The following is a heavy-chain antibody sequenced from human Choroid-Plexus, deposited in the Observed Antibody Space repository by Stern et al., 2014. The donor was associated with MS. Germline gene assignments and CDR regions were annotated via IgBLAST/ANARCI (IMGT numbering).Heavy chain of an antibody. CDR3: AKDRHYLTYFFDH. CDR2: VAYDGSNK. J-gene: IGHJ5*02. D-gene: IGHD2/OR15-2a*01. CDR1: GFTFGSCA. Sequence: VQLVESGGGVVPPGRPLRLSCVASGFTFGSCAMHWVRQAPGQGLEWVSGVAYDGSNKYYADSVKGRFTISRDNSQNTLYMQMSSLRPEDTAVYYCAKDRHYLTYFFDHWGQGSLVTVSS. V-gene: IGHV3-30*18.